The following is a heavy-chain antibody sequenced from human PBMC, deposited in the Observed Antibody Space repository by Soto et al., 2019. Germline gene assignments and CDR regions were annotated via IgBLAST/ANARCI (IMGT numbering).Heavy chain of an antibody. V-gene: IGHV4-59*01. CDR1: GGSISSYY. CDR2: IYYIGST. CDR3: ARDLGGRLGGYYYYYGMDV. J-gene: IGHJ6*02. Sequence: SETLSLTCTVSGGSISSYYWSWIRQPPGKGLEWIGYIYYIGSTNYNPSLKSRVTISLDTSKNHFSLKLSSVTAADTAVYYCARDLGGRLGGYYYYYGMDVWGQGTTVT. D-gene: IGHD3-16*01.